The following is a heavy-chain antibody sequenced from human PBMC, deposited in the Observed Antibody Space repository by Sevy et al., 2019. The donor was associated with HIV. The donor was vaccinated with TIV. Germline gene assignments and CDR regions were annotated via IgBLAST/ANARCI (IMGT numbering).Heavy chain of an antibody. D-gene: IGHD3-3*01. Sequence: GGSLRLSCAASGFTFSSYSMNWVRQAPGKGLELVSYISSSSSTIYYADSVKGRFTISRDNAKNSLYLQMNSLRDEDTAVYYCARAYRGTLEWLPGRHYYFDYWGQGTLVTVSS. CDR1: GFTFSSYS. CDR3: ARAYRGTLEWLPGRHYYFDY. J-gene: IGHJ4*02. CDR2: ISSSSSTI. V-gene: IGHV3-48*02.